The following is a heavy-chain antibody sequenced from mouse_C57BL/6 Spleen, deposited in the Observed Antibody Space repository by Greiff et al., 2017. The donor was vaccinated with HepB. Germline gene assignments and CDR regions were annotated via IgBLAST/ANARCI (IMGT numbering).Heavy chain of an antibody. CDR3: SRMARTIN. J-gene: IGHJ2*01. CDR1: GFTFSSYG. V-gene: IGHV5-6-3*01. CDR2: INSNGGST. Sequence: EVQVVESGGGLVQPGGSLKLSCAASGFTFSSYGMSWVRQTPDKRLELVATINSNGGSTYYPDSVKGRFTISRDNAKNTLYRQMSSLKSEDTAMYDCSRMARTINWGQGTTLTVSS.